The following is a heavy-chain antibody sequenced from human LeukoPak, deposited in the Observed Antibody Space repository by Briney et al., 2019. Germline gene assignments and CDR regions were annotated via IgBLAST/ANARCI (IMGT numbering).Heavy chain of an antibody. D-gene: IGHD3-10*01. CDR3: ARTGSSRSYVDY. Sequence: GGSLRLSCAASGFTVSSNYMNWVRQAPEEGLEWVSVIYSGGSTYYADSVKGRFTISRDNSKNTLYLQMNSLRAEDTAVYYCARTGSSRSYVDYWGQGTLVTVSS. CDR1: GFTVSSNY. CDR2: IYSGGST. J-gene: IGHJ4*02. V-gene: IGHV3-53*01.